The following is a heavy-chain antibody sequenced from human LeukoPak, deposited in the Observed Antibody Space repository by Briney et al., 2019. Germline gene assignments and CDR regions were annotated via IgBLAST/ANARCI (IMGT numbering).Heavy chain of an antibody. J-gene: IGHJ2*01. CDR3: ARGPTSSNSPSRFDL. CDR1: GGSISSGSYY. D-gene: IGHD2-2*01. V-gene: IGHV4-61*02. Sequence: SETLSLTCTVSGGSISSGSYYWSWIRQPAGKGLEWIGRIYTSGSTNYNPSLKSRVTISVDTSKNQFSLKLSSVTAADTAVYYCARGPTSSNSPSRFDLWGRGTLVTVSS. CDR2: IYTSGST.